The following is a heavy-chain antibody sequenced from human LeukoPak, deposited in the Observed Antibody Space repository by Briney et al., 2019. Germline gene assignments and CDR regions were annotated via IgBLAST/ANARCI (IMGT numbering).Heavy chain of an antibody. D-gene: IGHD4-17*01. V-gene: IGHV3-33*01. Sequence: GGSLRLSCAASGFTFSNYGIHWVRPAPGKGLEWVAVIWYDGSNKYYADSVRGRFTISRDNSKNTLYLQMKSLRAEDTAVYFCARDGFPGAVTQNEGWWFFDLWGRGTLVTVSS. CDR1: GFTFSNYG. CDR2: IWYDGSNK. J-gene: IGHJ2*01. CDR3: ARDGFPGAVTQNEGWWFFDL.